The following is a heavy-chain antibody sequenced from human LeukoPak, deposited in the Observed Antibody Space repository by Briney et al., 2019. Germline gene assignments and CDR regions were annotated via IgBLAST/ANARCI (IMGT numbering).Heavy chain of an antibody. D-gene: IGHD2-21*02. Sequence: ASVKVSCKASGYTFISYGISWVRQAPGQGLEWMGWISAYNGNTNYAQKLQGRVTMTTDTSTSTAYMELRSLRSDDTAVYYCARDLGLAYCGGDCYSEDAFNIWGQGTMVTVSS. CDR3: ARDLGLAYCGGDCYSEDAFNI. CDR1: GYTFISYG. CDR2: ISAYNGNT. V-gene: IGHV1-18*04. J-gene: IGHJ3*02.